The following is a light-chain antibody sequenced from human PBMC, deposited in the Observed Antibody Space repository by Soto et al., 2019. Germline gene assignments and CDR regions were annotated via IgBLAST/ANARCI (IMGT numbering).Light chain of an antibody. CDR1: ESINYW. J-gene: IGKJ1*01. Sequence: DIQMTQSPSTLSASVGDRVTITCRASESINYWLAWYQQKPGKAPKLLIYDASILESGVPSRFSGRGSGTEFTLTISSLQPDDFATYYCQQYNSYSPTTFGQGTKVDIK. CDR3: QQYNSYSPTT. CDR2: DAS. V-gene: IGKV1-5*01.